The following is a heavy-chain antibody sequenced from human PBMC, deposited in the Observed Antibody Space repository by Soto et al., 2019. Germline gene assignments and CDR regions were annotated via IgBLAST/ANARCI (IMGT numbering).Heavy chain of an antibody. J-gene: IGHJ6*02. D-gene: IGHD3-10*01. CDR3: ARDDYGSGSPEGYYYYGMDV. CDR2: INSDGSST. Sequence: LRLSCAASGFTFSSYWMHWVRQAPGKGLVWVSRINSDGSSTSYADSVKGRFTISRDNAKNTLYLQMNSLRAEDTAVYYCARDDYGSGSPEGYYYYGMDVWGQGTTVTVSS. V-gene: IGHV3-74*01. CDR1: GFTFSSYW.